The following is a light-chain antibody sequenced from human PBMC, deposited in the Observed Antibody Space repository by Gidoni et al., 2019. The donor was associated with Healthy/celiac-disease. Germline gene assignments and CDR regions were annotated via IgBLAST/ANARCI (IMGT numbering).Light chain of an antibody. V-gene: IGLV2-14*01. J-gene: IGLJ2*01. CDR2: DVS. Sequence: QSALTQPASVSVSPGQSITISCTGTSSDVGGYNYLSWYQQHPGKAPKLMIYDVSNRPSGVSNRSSGYKSGNTASQTISGLQAEDEADYYCRSYTSSSTVVFGGGTKLTVL. CDR3: RSYTSSSTVV. CDR1: SSDVGGYNY.